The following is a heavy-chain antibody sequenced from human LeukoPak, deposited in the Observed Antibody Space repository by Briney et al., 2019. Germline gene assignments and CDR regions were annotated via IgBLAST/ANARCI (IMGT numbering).Heavy chain of an antibody. Sequence: GESLKISCKGSGDSLTNYWFIWVRQMPGKGLEWMGRIDPSDSYTNYSPSFEGHVTISADKSTSTVYLQWSSLKASDTAMYYCAIASGYNDYWGQGTLVTVSS. CDR2: IDPSDSYT. CDR3: AIASGYNDY. V-gene: IGHV5-10-1*01. CDR1: GDSLTNYW. J-gene: IGHJ4*02. D-gene: IGHD5-12*01.